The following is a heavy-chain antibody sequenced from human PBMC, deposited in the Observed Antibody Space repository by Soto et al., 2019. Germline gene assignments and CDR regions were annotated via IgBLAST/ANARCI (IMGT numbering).Heavy chain of an antibody. CDR3: ASHRGGFDYYYGMAV. D-gene: IGHD3-16*01. J-gene: IGHJ6*02. Sequence: SVKVSCKASGGTFSSYAISWVRQAPGQGLEWMGGIIPIFGTANYAQKFQGRVTITADKSTSTAYMELSSLRSEDTAVYYCASHRGGFDYYYGMAVWGQGTTVTVSS. V-gene: IGHV1-69*06. CDR2: IIPIFGTA. CDR1: GGTFSSYA.